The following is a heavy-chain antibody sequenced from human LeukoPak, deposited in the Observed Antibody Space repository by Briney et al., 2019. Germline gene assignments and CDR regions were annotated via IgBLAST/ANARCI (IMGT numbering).Heavy chain of an antibody. CDR2: INPNSGGT. Sequence: ASVKVSCKASGYAFTGYNIHWVRQAPGQGLEWMGWINPNSGGTNYARKFQGRVTMTRDTSINTVYMEVSRLRSDDTAVYYCARDHLAAAGSGGWGQGTLVTVSS. V-gene: IGHV1-2*02. CDR1: GYAFTGYN. CDR3: ARDHLAAAGSGG. J-gene: IGHJ4*02. D-gene: IGHD6-13*01.